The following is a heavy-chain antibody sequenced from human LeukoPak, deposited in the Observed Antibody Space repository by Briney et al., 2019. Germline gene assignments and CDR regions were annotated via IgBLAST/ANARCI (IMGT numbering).Heavy chain of an antibody. Sequence: ASVKVSCKASGYSFIDHYIHWVRQAPGQGLEWMGWSNPNSGFTDYAQKFQGRVTLTRDTSISTAYMGLSRLTFDDTAVYYCARDGAFDIWGQGTMVTVSS. J-gene: IGHJ3*02. V-gene: IGHV1-2*02. CDR1: GYSFIDHY. CDR3: ARDGAFDI. CDR2: SNPNSGFT.